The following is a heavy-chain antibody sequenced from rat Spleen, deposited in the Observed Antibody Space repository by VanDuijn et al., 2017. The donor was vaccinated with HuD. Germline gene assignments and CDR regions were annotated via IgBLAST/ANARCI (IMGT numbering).Heavy chain of an antibody. J-gene: IGHJ4*01. V-gene: IGHV5-17*01. CDR3: TTGGTTLYVMDV. D-gene: IGHD1-10*01. CDR2: IIYDGSST. CDR1: GFSFSDYA. Sequence: EVQLVESGGGLLQPGRSLKLSCAASGFSFSDYAVAWVRQAPKKSLEWVATIIYDGSSTYYRGSVKGRFTISRDYAKSTLYLQMDSLRSEDTATYYCTTGGTTLYVMDVWGQGASVTVSS.